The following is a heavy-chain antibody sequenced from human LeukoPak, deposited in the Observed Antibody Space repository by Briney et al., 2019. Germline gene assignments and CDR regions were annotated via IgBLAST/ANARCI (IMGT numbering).Heavy chain of an antibody. Sequence: ASVTVSCKASGYTFTSYAMHWVRQAPGQRLEWMGWINAGNGNTKYSQKFQGRVTITRDTSASTAYMELSSLRSEDAAVYYCARTYYYDSSGYYYDRPYFDYWSQGTLVTVSS. CDR3: ARTYYYDSSGYYYDRPYFDY. J-gene: IGHJ4*02. V-gene: IGHV1-3*01. D-gene: IGHD3-22*01. CDR2: INAGNGNT. CDR1: GYTFTSYA.